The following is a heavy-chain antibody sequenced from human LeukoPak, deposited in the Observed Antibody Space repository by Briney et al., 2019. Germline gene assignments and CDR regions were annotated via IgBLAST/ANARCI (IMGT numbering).Heavy chain of an antibody. V-gene: IGHV3-23*01. CDR1: GFTFSNYG. J-gene: IGHJ4*02. CDR2: ISGSGGTT. Sequence: GGSLRLSCAASGFTFSNYGMNWVRQAPGKGLEWVSVISGSGGTTYYADSVKGRFTISRDNSKNTLYLQMNSLRAEDTAVYYCAKSGITFGGPFDYWGQGTLVTV. D-gene: IGHD3-16*01. CDR3: AKSGITFGGPFDY.